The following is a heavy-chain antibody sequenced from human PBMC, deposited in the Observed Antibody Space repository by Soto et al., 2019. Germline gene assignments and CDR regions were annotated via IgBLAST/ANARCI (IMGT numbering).Heavy chain of an antibody. D-gene: IGHD6-19*01. CDR1: GGSFSGYY. CDR2: TNHSGST. Sequence: PSETLSLTCAVYGGSFSGYYWSWIRQPPGKGLEWIGETNHSGSTNYNPSLKSRVTISVDTSKNQFSLKLSSVTAADTAVYYCARSAVAGPLDYWGQGTLVTVSS. J-gene: IGHJ4*02. CDR3: ARSAVAGPLDY. V-gene: IGHV4-34*01.